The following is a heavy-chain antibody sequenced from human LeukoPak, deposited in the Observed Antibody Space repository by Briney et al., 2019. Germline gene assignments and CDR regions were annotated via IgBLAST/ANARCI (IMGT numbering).Heavy chain of an antibody. J-gene: IGHJ5*02. Sequence: GGSLRLSCAASGFTFGSYSMNWVRQAPGKGLEWVSSISSSSSYIYYADSVKGRFTISRDNAKNSLYLQMNSLRAEDTAVYYCARDDSSSWYDFWFDPWGQGTLVTVSS. CDR3: ARDDSSSWYDFWFDP. V-gene: IGHV3-21*01. CDR1: GFTFGSYS. D-gene: IGHD6-13*01. CDR2: ISSSSSYI.